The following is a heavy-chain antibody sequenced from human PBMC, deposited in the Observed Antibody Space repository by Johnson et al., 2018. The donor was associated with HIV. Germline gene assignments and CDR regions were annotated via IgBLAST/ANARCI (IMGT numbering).Heavy chain of an antibody. CDR3: ARDFVAFGECTAFDM. D-gene: IGHD3-10*01. J-gene: IGHJ3*02. CDR1: GFTVSSNY. CDR2: IYSGGST. Sequence: VQLVESGGGLVQPGGSLRLSCAASGFTVSSNYMSWVRQAPGKGLEWVSVIYSGGSTYYADSVKGRFTTSRDNSKNTLYLQMNSLRAEDTALYYCARDFVAFGECTAFDMWCQGTMVTVSS. V-gene: IGHV3-53*01.